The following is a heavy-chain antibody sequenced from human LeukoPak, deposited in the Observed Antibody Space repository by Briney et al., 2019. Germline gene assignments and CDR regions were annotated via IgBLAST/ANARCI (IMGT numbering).Heavy chain of an antibody. V-gene: IGHV3-21*01. CDR1: GFTFSSYS. CDR3: ARNRHYGGNLDC. Sequence: GGSLRLSCAASGFTFSSYSMNWVRQAPGKGLEWVSSISSSSSYIYYADSVKGRFTISRDNAKNSLYLQMNSLRAEDTAVYYCARNRHYGGNLDCWGQGTLVTVSS. J-gene: IGHJ4*02. D-gene: IGHD4-23*01. CDR2: ISSSSSYI.